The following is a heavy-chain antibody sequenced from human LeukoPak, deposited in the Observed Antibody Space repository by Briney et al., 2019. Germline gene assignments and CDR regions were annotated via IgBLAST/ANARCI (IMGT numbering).Heavy chain of an antibody. CDR2: ISGSGGST. J-gene: IGHJ4*02. D-gene: IGHD6-19*01. V-gene: IGHV3-23*01. Sequence: GGSLRLSCAASAFTFTTYAMGWVRQAPGKGLEWVSAISGSGGSTYYADSVKGRFTISRDNSKNTLFLQMNSLRAEDTAVYYCAKGGYSSGWRNYFDYWAQETLVTVSS. CDR1: AFTFTTYA. CDR3: AKGGYSSGWRNYFDY.